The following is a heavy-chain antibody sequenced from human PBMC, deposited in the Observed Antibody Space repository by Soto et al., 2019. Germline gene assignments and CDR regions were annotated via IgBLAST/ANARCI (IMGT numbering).Heavy chain of an antibody. D-gene: IGHD6-19*01. V-gene: IGHV4-4*02. CDR1: GGSISTNW. J-gene: IGHJ4*02. Sequence: QVQLQESGPGLMKPSGTLSLTCAVSGGSISTNWWSWVRQPPGKGLEWIGDIYHSGRTHYNPALMNRAAVAIDKSQNPLPPKLNSVTAAVTAVYYCARHIAVSGPRGFDFWGQGTEVTVSS. CDR2: IYHSGRT. CDR3: ARHIAVSGPRGFDF.